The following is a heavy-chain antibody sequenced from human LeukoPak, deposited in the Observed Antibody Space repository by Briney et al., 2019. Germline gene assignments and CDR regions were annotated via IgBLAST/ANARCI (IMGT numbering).Heavy chain of an antibody. J-gene: IGHJ3*02. CDR2: ISRSSDYI. D-gene: IGHD6-19*01. V-gene: IGHV3-21*01. CDR1: GFTFSTYS. Sequence: PGGSPRLSCAASGFTFSTYSMNWVRQAPGKGLEWVSSISRSSDYIYSADSVKGRFTISRDNAKHSLYLQMNSPRADDTAVYYCARESSASRYRGAFDIWGQGTLVTVPS. CDR3: ARESSASRYRGAFDI.